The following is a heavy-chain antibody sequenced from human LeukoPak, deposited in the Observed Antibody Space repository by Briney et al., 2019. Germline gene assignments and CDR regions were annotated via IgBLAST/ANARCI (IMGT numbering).Heavy chain of an antibody. CDR3: AREYSSSSYVPSAWNYYGMDV. CDR2: INTNTGNP. D-gene: IGHD6-13*01. V-gene: IGHV7-4-1*02. J-gene: IGHJ6*02. Sequence: ASVKVSCKASGYTFTSYAMNWVRQAPGQGLEWMGWINTNTGNPTYAQGFTGRFVFSLDTSVSTAYLQISSLKAEDTAVYYCAREYSSSSYVPSAWNYYGMDVWGQGTTVTVSS. CDR1: GYTFTSYA.